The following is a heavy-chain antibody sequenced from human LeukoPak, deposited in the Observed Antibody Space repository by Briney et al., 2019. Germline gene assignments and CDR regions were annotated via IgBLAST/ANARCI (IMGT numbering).Heavy chain of an antibody. Sequence: PGGSLRLSCATSGFTFSSYAMSWVRQAPGKGLEWVSTISGGGGSTWYADSVKGRFTISRDNSKNTLYLQLSSLRADDTAVYYCATYVRGDFDYWGQGTLVTVSP. D-gene: IGHD3-10*02. CDR3: ATYVRGDFDY. CDR1: GFTFSSYA. J-gene: IGHJ4*02. CDR2: ISGGGGST. V-gene: IGHV3-23*01.